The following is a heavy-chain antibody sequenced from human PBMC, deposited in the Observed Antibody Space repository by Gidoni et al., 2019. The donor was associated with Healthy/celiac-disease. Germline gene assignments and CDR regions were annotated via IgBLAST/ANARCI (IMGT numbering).Heavy chain of an antibody. Sequence: EVQLVESGGGLVKPGGSLRLSCAASGFTFSSYSMNWVRQAPGKGLEWVSSISSSSSYIYYADSVKGRFTSSRDNAKNSLYLQMNSLRAEDTAVYYCAREPADYYDSSGDAFDIWGQGTMVTVSS. D-gene: IGHD3-22*01. V-gene: IGHV3-21*01. CDR1: GFTFSSYS. J-gene: IGHJ3*02. CDR2: ISSSSSYI. CDR3: AREPADYYDSSGDAFDI.